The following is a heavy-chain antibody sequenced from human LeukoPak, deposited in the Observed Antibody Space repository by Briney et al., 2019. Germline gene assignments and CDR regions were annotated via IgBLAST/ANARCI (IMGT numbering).Heavy chain of an antibody. V-gene: IGHV3-23*01. CDR2: ISGSGDST. CDR1: GFTFSSYA. J-gene: IGHJ3*02. D-gene: IGHD4-17*01. Sequence: GGSLRLSCAASGFTFSSYAMTWVRQAPGKRLEWVSVISGSGDSTYYADSVKGRCTISRDNSKNTLYLQMNSLRAEDTAVYYCAREVPMTTVTTTSDAFDIWGQGTMVTVSS. CDR3: AREVPMTTVTTTSDAFDI.